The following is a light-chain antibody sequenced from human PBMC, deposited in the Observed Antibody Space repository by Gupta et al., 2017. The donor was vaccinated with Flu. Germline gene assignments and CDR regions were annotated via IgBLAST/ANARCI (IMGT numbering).Light chain of an antibody. Sequence: PAIMSSSDGERATLSCRASQNVSNYLDWYHQKPGQAPRLLIYDASTRANGIPDRFSGSGCGTEFTLTISSREPEDFAVYHCQHRVICPLPFGRGTNVEIK. CDR3: QHRVICPLP. CDR1: QNVSNY. V-gene: IGKV3-11*01. CDR2: DAS. J-gene: IGKJ4*01.